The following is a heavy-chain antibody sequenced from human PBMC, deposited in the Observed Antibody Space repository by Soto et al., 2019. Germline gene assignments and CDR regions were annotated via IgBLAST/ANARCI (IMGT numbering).Heavy chain of an antibody. CDR1: GFTFSSYS. D-gene: IGHD3-16*01. J-gene: IGHJ2*01. CDR2: ISSSRSTI. Sequence: EVQLVESGGGLVQPGGSLRISCAASGFTFSSYSMNWVRQAPGKGLAWVSYISSSRSTIYYADSVKGRFTISRDNAKNSLYLQMNSLRAADTAVYYCAKCLIIDTYWYFDLLGRGTLVTVSS. V-gene: IGHV3-48*01. CDR3: AKCLIIDTYWYFDL.